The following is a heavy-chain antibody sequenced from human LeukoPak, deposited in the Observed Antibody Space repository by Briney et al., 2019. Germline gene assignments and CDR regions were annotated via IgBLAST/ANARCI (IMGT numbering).Heavy chain of an antibody. D-gene: IGHD3-10*01. CDR1: GFTFDDYA. J-gene: IGHJ4*02. Sequence: PGGSLRLSCAASGFTFDDYAMHWVRQTPGKGLEWVSAVSWNSGTRGYVDSVKGRFIISRDNAKNSLYLQMNSLRDEDTALYFCAKDKTPYYGSEDYYIFESWGQGTLVTVSS. V-gene: IGHV3-9*01. CDR3: AKDKTPYYGSEDYYIFES. CDR2: VSWNSGTR.